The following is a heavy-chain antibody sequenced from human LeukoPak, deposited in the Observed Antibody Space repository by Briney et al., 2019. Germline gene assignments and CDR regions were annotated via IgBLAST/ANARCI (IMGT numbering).Heavy chain of an antibody. D-gene: IGHD3-22*01. Sequence: GRSLRLSCAASGFTFSSYGMHWVRQAPGKGLEWGAVISYDGSNKDYADSVKGRFTISRDNSKNTLYLQMNSLRTEDTAVYYCARATPGVYYYASSGIEFWGQGALVTVSS. CDR1: GFTFSSYG. V-gene: IGHV3-30*03. CDR3: ARATPGVYYYASSGIEF. J-gene: IGHJ4*02. CDR2: ISYDGSNK.